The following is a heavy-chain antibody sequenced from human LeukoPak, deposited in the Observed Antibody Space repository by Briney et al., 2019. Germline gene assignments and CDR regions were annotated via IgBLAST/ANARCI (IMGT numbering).Heavy chain of an antibody. CDR1: GFTFTTYG. Sequence: PGGSLRLSCAASGFTFTTYGIHWVRQAPGKGLEYVSAISPNGGSTYYANFVKGRFIISRDNSKNTVYLQMGSLRADDVAVYYCARVAGGGYDHWGQGTLVTVSS. V-gene: IGHV3-64*01. J-gene: IGHJ5*02. CDR2: ISPNGGST. D-gene: IGHD1-26*01. CDR3: ARVAGGGYDH.